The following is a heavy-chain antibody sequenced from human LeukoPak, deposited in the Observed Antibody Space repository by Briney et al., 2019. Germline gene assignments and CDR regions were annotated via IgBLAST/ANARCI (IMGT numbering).Heavy chain of an antibody. J-gene: IGHJ4*02. CDR2: ISSSSSYI. V-gene: IGHV3-21*01. CDR3: ARESPPGIAAAGIDY. D-gene: IGHD6-13*01. Sequence: ISSSSSYIYYADSVKGRFTISRDNAKNSLYLQMNSLRAEDTAVYYCARESPPGIAAAGIDYWGQGTLVTVSS.